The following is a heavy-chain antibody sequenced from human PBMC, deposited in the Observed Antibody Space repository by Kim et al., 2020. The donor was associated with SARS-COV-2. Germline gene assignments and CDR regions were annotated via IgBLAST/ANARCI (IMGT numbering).Heavy chain of an antibody. CDR3: AREKVRVATILDY. V-gene: IGHV3-53*01. Sequence: GGSLRLSCAASGFTVSSNYMSWVRQAPGKGLEWVSVIYSGGSTYYADSVKGRFTISRDNSKNTLYLQMNSLRAEDTAVYYCAREKVRVATILDYWGQGTLVTVS. D-gene: IGHD5-12*01. CDR2: IYSGGST. J-gene: IGHJ4*02. CDR1: GFTVSSNY.